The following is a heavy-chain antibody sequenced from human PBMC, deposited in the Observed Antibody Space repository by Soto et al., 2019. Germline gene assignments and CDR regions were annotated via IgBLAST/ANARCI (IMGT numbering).Heavy chain of an antibody. J-gene: IGHJ3*02. CDR3: AKKGLGSLATYCSTGDCHYAFDM. D-gene: IGHD2-2*01. CDR1: GFTFGNYA. CDR2: ISGGGDGT. Sequence: EVQLLESGGGLVQPGGSLRLSCAASGFTFGNYAMIWVRQAPGQGLEWVSTISGGGDGTFYADYVRGRFTISRENSRNTVDLQMNSLRAEDTGVYYCAKKGLGSLATYCSTGDCHYAFDMWGQGTMVTVSS. V-gene: IGHV3-23*01.